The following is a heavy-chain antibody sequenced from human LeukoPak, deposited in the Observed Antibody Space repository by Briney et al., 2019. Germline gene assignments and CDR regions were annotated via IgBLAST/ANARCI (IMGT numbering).Heavy chain of an antibody. D-gene: IGHD3-9*01. J-gene: IGHJ3*02. CDR1: GGSISSYY. V-gene: IGHV4-59*01. Sequence: KPSETLSLTCTVSGGSISSYYWSWIRQPPGKGLEWIGYIYYSGSTNYNPSLKSRVTISVDTSKNQFSLKLSSVTAADTAVYYCARLLRYDAFGIWGQGTMVTVSS. CDR3: ARLLRYDAFGI. CDR2: IYYSGST.